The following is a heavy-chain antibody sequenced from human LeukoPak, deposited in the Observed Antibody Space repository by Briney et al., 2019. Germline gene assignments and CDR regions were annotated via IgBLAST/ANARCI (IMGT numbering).Heavy chain of an antibody. CDR2: IIPIFGTA. D-gene: IGHD2-2*02. Sequence: ASVKVSCKASGGTFSSYAISWVRQAPGQGLEWVGRIIPIFGTANYAQKFQGRVTITTDESTSTAYMELSRLRSDDTAVYYCARGDCSSTSCYNIDYWGQGTLVTVSS. J-gene: IGHJ4*02. CDR1: GGTFSSYA. V-gene: IGHV1-69*05. CDR3: ARGDCSSTSCYNIDY.